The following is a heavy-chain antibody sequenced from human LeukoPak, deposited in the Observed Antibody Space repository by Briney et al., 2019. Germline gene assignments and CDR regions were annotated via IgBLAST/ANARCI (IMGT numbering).Heavy chain of an antibody. J-gene: IGHJ4*02. D-gene: IGHD5-24*01. CDR1: GFTFSSYA. CDR3: AKKVEMATIEY. Sequence: GGSLRLSCAASGFTFSSYAMSWVRQAPGKGLEWVSTSIDSNTYYADSVKGRFTISRDNFKNTLYLQMSSLRAEDTAVYYCAKKVEMATIEYWGQGTLVTVSS. V-gene: IGHV3-23*01. CDR2: SIDSNT.